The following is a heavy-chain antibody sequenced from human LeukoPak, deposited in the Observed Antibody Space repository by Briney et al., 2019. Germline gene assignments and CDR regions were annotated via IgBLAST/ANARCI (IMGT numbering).Heavy chain of an antibody. V-gene: IGHV1-69*04. CDR2: IIPILGIA. CDR3: ARDWSTSSSEDY. Sequence: ASVKVSCKASGYTFSNFDLNWVRQATGQGLEWMGRIIPILGIANYAQKFQGRVTITADKSTSTAYMELSSLRSEDTAVYYCARDWSTSSSEDYWGQGTLVTVSS. CDR1: GYTFSNFD. D-gene: IGHD2-2*01. J-gene: IGHJ4*02.